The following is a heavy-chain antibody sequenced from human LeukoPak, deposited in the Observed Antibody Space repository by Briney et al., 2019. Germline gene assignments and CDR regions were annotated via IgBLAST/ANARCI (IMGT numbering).Heavy chain of an antibody. V-gene: IGHV6-1*01. J-gene: IGHJ6*02. Sequence: LSQTLSLTCAISGDSVSSNSAAWNWIRQSPSRGLEWLGRTYYRSKWSSDYAVSVQSRITINPYTSKNQFSLQLNSVTPEDTAVYYCARHPSHYYGMDVWGQGTTVTVSS. CDR1: GDSVSSNSAA. CDR2: TYYRSKWSS. CDR3: ARHPSHYYGMDV.